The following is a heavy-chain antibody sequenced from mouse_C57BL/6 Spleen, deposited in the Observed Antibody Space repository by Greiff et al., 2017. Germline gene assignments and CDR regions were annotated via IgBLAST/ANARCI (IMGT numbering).Heavy chain of an antibody. CDR3: ARNQGSHWDGAWFAY. CDR2: ISDGGSYT. Sequence: EVKLMESGGGLVKPGGSLKLSCAASGFTFSSYAMSWVRQTPEKRLEWVATISDGGSYTYDPNNVKGRFTISSDNAKYNLYLQISHLQSEDTAMYYCARNQGSHWDGAWFAYWGQGTLVTVSA. CDR1: GFTFSSYA. D-gene: IGHD4-1*01. V-gene: IGHV5-4*03. J-gene: IGHJ3*01.